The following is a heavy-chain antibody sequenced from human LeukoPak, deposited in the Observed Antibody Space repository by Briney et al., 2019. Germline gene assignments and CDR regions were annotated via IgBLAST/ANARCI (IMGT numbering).Heavy chain of an antibody. CDR1: GGSISSGSYY. D-gene: IGHD3-10*01. V-gene: IGHV4-61*02. CDR3: VREYREEYGSGSYNY. CDR2: IYTSGST. J-gene: IGHJ4*02. Sequence: PSETLSLTCSVSGGSISSGSYYWSWIRQPAGKGLEWIGRIYTSGSTNYNPSLKSRVTISVDTSKNQLSLKLSSVTAADTAVYYCVREYREEYGSGSYNYWGQGTLVIVSS.